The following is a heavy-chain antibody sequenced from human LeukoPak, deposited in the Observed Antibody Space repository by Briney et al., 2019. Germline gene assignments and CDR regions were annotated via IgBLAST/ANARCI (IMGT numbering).Heavy chain of an antibody. J-gene: IGHJ4*02. CDR2: IWYDGSNK. CDR1: GFTFSSYG. CDR3: AKYSGSYGFDY. D-gene: IGHD1-26*01. Sequence: GGSLRLSCAASGFTFSSYGMHWVRQAPGKGLEWVAVIWYDGSNKYYADSVKGRFTISRDNSKNTLYLQMNSLRAEDTAVYYCAKYSGSYGFDYWGQGTLVTVSS. V-gene: IGHV3-33*06.